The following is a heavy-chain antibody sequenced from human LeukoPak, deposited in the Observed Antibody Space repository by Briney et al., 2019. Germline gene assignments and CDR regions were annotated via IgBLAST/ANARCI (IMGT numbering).Heavy chain of an antibody. J-gene: IGHJ5*02. CDR1: GFTFSSYG. V-gene: IGHV3-30*03. Sequence: GGSLTLSCAASGFTFSSYGMHWVSQAPGKGLEWVAVISYDGSNKYYADSVKGRFTISRDNAKNTLHLQMDSLTVEDTAVYYCAVSNWMDPWGQGTLVTVSS. CDR2: ISYDGSNK. CDR3: AVSNWMDP.